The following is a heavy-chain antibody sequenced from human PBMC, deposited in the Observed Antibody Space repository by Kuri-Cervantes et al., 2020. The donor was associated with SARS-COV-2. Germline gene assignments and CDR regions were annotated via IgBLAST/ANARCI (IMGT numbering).Heavy chain of an antibody. CDR1: EYSFTDYA. CDR3: ARGHSALKRELLPFDY. V-gene: IGHV1-18*01. D-gene: IGHD1-26*01. CDR2: ISAYNGNT. J-gene: IGHJ4*02. Sequence: ASVKVSCKASEYSFTDYAIQWVRQAPGQRLEWMAWISAYNGNTNYAQKLQGRVTMTTDTSTSTAYMELRSLRSDDTAVYYCARGHSALKRELLPFDYWGQGTLVTVSS.